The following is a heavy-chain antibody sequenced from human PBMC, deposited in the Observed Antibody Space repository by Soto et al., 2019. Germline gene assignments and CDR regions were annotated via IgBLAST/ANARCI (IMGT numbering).Heavy chain of an antibody. V-gene: IGHV1-18*01. Sequence: ASVKVSCKASGYTFTSYGISWVRQAPGQGLEWMGWISAYNGNTNYAQKLQGRVTITTDTSASTAYMELSSLRSEDTAVYYCARDFWSGYFGYYYYYMDVWGKGTTVTVSS. CDR1: GYTFTSYG. CDR3: ARDFWSGYFGYYYYYMDV. J-gene: IGHJ6*03. CDR2: ISAYNGNT. D-gene: IGHD3-3*01.